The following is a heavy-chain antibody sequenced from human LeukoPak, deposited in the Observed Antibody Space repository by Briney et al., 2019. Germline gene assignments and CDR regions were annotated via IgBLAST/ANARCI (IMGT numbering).Heavy chain of an antibody. CDR2: INPDGITT. J-gene: IGHJ6*02. CDR3: ARDYYYGMDV. CDR1: GFTFSSCA. V-gene: IGHV3-74*01. Sequence: GGSLRLSCAASGFTFSSCAMSWVRQAPGKGLEWVSRINPDGITTTYADSVKGRFTISRDNAKNTLFLQMNSLRAEDTAVYYCARDYYYGMDVWGQGTTITVSS.